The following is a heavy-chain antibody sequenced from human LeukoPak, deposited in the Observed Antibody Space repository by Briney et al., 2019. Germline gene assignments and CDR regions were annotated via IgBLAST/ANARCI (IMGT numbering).Heavy chain of an antibody. CDR2: ISGSGGST. CDR3: AKDYGGNSVGPLGY. D-gene: IGHD4-23*01. CDR1: GFTFSSYA. V-gene: IGHV3-23*01. Sequence: GGSLRLSCAASGFTFSSYAMSWVRQAPGKGLEWVSAISGSGGSTYYADSVKRRFTISRDNSKNTLYLQMNSLRAEDTAVYYCAKDYGGNSVGPLGYWGQGTLVTVSS. J-gene: IGHJ4*02.